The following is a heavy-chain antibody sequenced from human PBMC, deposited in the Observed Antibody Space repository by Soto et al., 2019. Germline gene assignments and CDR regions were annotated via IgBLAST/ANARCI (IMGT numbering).Heavy chain of an antibody. CDR3: TSPTLVVPAARRYYYYGMDV. J-gene: IGHJ6*02. V-gene: IGHV3-73*01. CDR1: GFTFSGSA. CDR2: IRSKANSYAT. D-gene: IGHD2-2*01. Sequence: GGSLRLSCAASGFTFSGSAMHWVRQASGKGLEWVGRIRSKANSYATAYAASVKGRFTISRDDSKNTAYLQMNSLKTEDTAVYYCTSPTLVVPAARRYYYYGMDVWGQGTTVTVSS.